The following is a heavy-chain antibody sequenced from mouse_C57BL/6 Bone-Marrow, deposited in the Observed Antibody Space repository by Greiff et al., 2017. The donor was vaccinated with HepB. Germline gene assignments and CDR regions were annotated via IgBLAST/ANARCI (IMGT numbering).Heavy chain of an antibody. V-gene: IGHV2-9-1*01. D-gene: IGHD3-2*02. CDR1: GFSLTSYA. Sequence: VKVVESGPGLVAPSQSLSITCTVSGFSLTSYAISWVRQPPGKGLEWLGVIWTGGGTNYNSALKSRLSISKDNSKSQVFLKMNSLQTDDTARYYCARKAAQARSYYAMDYWGQGTSVTVSS. J-gene: IGHJ4*01. CDR3: ARKAAQARSYYAMDY. CDR2: IWTGGGT.